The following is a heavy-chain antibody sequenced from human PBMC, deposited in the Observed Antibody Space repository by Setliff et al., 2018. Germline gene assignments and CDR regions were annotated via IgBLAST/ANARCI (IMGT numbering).Heavy chain of an antibody. D-gene: IGHD3-16*01. Sequence: SETLSLTCSVSGGIIYDHWWTWIRQPAGRGLEYIGRIYTSGATNYSPSVRGRVTISVDHLKNQVSLNLKSVTAADTAVYFCAGATGVSYAWYFEHWGQGSLVTVSS. CDR1: GGIIYDHW. J-gene: IGHJ1*01. CDR2: IYTSGAT. V-gene: IGHV4-4*07. CDR3: AGATGVSYAWYFEH.